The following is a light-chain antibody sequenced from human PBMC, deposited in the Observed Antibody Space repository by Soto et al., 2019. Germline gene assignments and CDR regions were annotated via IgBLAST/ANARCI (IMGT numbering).Light chain of an antibody. CDR3: QQYGSSPVT. V-gene: IGKV3-20*01. CDR2: GAS. J-gene: IGKJ3*01. Sequence: EIVLTQSPGTLSLSPGERATLSCRASQSVSSSYLAWYQQKPGQAPRLLIYGASSRATGIPDRFSGSGSGKDFTRAIGRLEPEDLAVYYCQQYGSSPVTFGPGTEVDIK. CDR1: QSVSSSY.